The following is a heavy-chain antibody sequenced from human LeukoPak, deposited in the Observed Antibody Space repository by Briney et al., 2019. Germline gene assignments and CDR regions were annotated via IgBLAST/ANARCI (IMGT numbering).Heavy chain of an antibody. CDR1: GYTFTSYY. J-gene: IGHJ5*02. CDR2: INPSGGSA. V-gene: IGHV1-46*01. CDR3: ARDNSVEDTAWWFDP. Sequence: ASVKVSCKASGYTFTSYYMHWVRQAPGQGVEWMGRINPSGGSARYAQKFQGRVTMTSDMSTSTDYMELSSLRSEDTAVYYCARDNSVEDTAWWFDPWGQGTLVTVSS. D-gene: IGHD4-23*01.